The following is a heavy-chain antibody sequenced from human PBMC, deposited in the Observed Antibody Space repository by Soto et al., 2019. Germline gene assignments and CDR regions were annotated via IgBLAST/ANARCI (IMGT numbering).Heavy chain of an antibody. CDR1: GFNFSGYW. CDR3: SRGGTSTTYVVLFYN. J-gene: IGHJ4*02. Sequence: EVQLVESGGGLVQPGGSLRLSCAGSGFNFSGYWMHWVRQAPGKGPVWVSRLNPNGTFTTNADSVKGRFTISRDNAKNTVYLQMNSLRADDTSVYYCSRGGTSTTYVVLFYNWGQGTLVTVSS. CDR2: LNPNGTFT. V-gene: IGHV3-74*01. D-gene: IGHD2-2*01.